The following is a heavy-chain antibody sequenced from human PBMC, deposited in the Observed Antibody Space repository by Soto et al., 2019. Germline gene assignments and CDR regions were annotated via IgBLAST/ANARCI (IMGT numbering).Heavy chain of an antibody. CDR2: IYSGGST. CDR3: ASDRPEYSGYDWLGLDI. D-gene: IGHD5-12*01. V-gene: IGHV3-66*01. J-gene: IGHJ3*02. CDR1: GFTVSSNY. Sequence: EVQLVESGGGLVQPGGSLRLSCAASGFTVSSNYMSWVRQAPGKGLEWVSVIYSGGSTYYADSVKGRFTISRDNSKNTLYLQMNSLRAEDTAVYYCASDRPEYSGYDWLGLDIWGQGTMVTVSS.